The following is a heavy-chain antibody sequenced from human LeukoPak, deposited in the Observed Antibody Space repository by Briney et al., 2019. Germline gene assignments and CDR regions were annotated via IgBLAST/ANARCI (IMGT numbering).Heavy chain of an antibody. Sequence: SETLSLTCTVSGGSISSSSYYWGWIRQPPGKGLEWIGSIYHSGNTYYNPSLKSRVTISLDTSQNPFSLTLSSVTAADTAVYYCARDPVLAVAGLDYWGQGTLVTVSS. CDR3: ARDPVLAVAGLDY. CDR2: IYHSGNT. CDR1: GGSISSSSYY. D-gene: IGHD6-19*01. J-gene: IGHJ4*02. V-gene: IGHV4-39*07.